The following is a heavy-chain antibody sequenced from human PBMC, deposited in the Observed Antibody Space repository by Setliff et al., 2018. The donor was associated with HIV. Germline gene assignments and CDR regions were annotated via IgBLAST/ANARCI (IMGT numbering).Heavy chain of an antibody. Sequence: SETLSLTCTVSGGSISSGGYYWSWIRQPPEKGLEWIGYFFYSGNTNYNPSLKSRVTISVDTSKNQISLKLSSVTAADTAVYYCARRGSGFFHYYYMDVWGKGTTVTVSS. CDR1: GGSISSGGYY. J-gene: IGHJ6*03. CDR3: ARRGSGFFHYYYMDV. D-gene: IGHD3-10*01. CDR2: FFYSGNT. V-gene: IGHV4-61*08.